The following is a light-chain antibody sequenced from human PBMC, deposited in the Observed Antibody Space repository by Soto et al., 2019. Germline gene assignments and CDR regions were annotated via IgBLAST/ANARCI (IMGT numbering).Light chain of an antibody. CDR1: QSVSGN. J-gene: IGKJ5*01. V-gene: IGKV3-15*01. CDR2: GAS. CDR3: QQYNNWPLT. Sequence: EIVVTQSPATRSVSPGERATLSCRASQSVSGNLAWYQQKPGQAPRLLIYGASTRATGIPARFSGSGSGTEFTLTISSPQSEDFAIYYCQQYNNWPLTFGQGTRLEIE.